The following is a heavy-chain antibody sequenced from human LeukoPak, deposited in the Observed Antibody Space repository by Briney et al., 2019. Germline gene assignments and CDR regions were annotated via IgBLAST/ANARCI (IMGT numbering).Heavy chain of an antibody. CDR3: ARWPLGVDGFGESRNYFDY. D-gene: IGHD3-10*01. CDR2: INSDGSST. CDR1: GFTFSSYW. Sequence: GGSLRLSCAASGFTFSSYWVHWVRQAPGKGLVWVSRINSDGSSTSYADSVKGRFTISRDNAKNTLYLQMNSLRAEDTAVYYCARWPLGVDGFGESRNYFDYWGQGTLVTVSS. V-gene: IGHV3-74*01. J-gene: IGHJ4*02.